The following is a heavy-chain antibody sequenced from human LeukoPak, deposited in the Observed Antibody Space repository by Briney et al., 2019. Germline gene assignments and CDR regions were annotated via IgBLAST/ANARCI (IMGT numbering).Heavy chain of an antibody. CDR3: ARGGSIVVVPAAMRSNWSDP. V-gene: IGHV1-69*13. J-gene: IGHJ5*02. CDR1: GGTFRSYA. CDR2: IIPIFGTA. Sequence: SVKVSCKASGGTFRSYAISWVRQAPGQGLEWMGGIIPIFGTANYTQKFQGRVTITAAESTSTAYMELSSLRSEDTALYYCARGGSIVVVPAAMRSNWSDPWGQGTLVTVSS. D-gene: IGHD2-2*01.